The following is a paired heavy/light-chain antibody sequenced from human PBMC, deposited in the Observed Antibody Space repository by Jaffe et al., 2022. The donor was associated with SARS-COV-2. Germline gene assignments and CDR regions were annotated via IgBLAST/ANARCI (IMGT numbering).Heavy chain of an antibody. CDR1: GGSISSGDYY. V-gene: IGHV4-30-4*01. CDR2: IYYSGST. D-gene: IGHD1-26*01. CDR3: AREGGSYPYYYYGMDV. J-gene: IGHJ6*02. Sequence: QVQLQESGPGLVKPSQTLSLTCTVSGGSISSGDYYWSWIRQPPGKGLEWIGYIYYSGSTYYNPSLKSRVTISVDTSKNQFSLKLSSVTAADTAVYYCAREGGSYPYYYYGMDVWGQGTTVTVSS.
Light chain of an antibody. Sequence: EIVMTQSPATLSVSPGERATLSCRASQSVSSNLAWYQQKPGQAPRLLIYGASTRATGIPARFSGSGSGTEFTLTISSLQSEDFAVYYCQQYNNWPPKYTFGQGTKLEIK. CDR1: QSVSSN. J-gene: IGKJ2*01. CDR2: GAS. V-gene: IGKV3-15*01. CDR3: QQYNNWPPKYT.